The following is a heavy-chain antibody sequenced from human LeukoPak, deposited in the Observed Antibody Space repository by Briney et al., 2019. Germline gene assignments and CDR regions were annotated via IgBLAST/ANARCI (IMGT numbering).Heavy chain of an antibody. CDR3: AKGVVVVAATPNGY. V-gene: IGHV3-30*02. CDR2: IRYDGSNK. J-gene: IGHJ4*02. D-gene: IGHD2-15*01. CDR1: GFTFSSYG. Sequence: PGGSLRLSCAASGFTFSSYGMHWVRQAPGKGLEWVAFIRYDGSNKYYADSVKGRFTISRDNSKNTLYLQMNSLRAEDTAVYYCAKGVVVVAATPNGYWGQGTLVTVSS.